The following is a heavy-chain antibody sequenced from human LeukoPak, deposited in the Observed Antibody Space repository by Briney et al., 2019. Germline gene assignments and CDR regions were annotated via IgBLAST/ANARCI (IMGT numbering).Heavy chain of an antibody. Sequence: SETLSLTCTVSGGSISSYYWSWIRQPPGKGLEWIGYIYYSGSTNYNPSLKSRVTISVDTSKNQFSLKLSSLTAADTAVYYCARTTEGGYTYDYFYYYYMDVWGKGTTVTISS. CDR3: ARTTEGGYTYDYFYYYYMDV. CDR2: IYYSGST. CDR1: GGSISSYY. J-gene: IGHJ6*03. D-gene: IGHD5-18*01. V-gene: IGHV4-59*01.